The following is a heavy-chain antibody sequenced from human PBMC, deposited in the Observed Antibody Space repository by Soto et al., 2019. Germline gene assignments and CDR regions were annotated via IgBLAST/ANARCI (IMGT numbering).Heavy chain of an antibody. Sequence: EVQLVESGGGLVQPGGSLRLSCAASGFTFSSYSMNWVHQAPGKGLEWVSYISSSSTTMYYADSAKGRFTISRDNAKNSLYLQMNSLRAEDTAVYYCARDYSSVWYFDYWGQGTLVTVSS. D-gene: IGHD6-25*01. CDR1: GFTFSSYS. CDR2: ISSSSTTM. J-gene: IGHJ4*02. V-gene: IGHV3-48*01. CDR3: ARDYSSVWYFDY.